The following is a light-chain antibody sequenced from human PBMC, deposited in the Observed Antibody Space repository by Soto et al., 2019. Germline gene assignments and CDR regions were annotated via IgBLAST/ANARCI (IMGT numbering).Light chain of an antibody. CDR1: SSDIGTFSS. Sequence: QSALTQPPSASGSPGQSVTISCTGTSSDIGTFSSISWYQQYPGKAPKLMIFGVSQRPSGVPDRFSGSKSANTASLTVSGLQDEDGAEYYCSSQAGSDSLMVFGGGTKLTVL. J-gene: IGLJ2*01. V-gene: IGLV2-8*01. CDR2: GVS. CDR3: SSQAGSDSLMV.